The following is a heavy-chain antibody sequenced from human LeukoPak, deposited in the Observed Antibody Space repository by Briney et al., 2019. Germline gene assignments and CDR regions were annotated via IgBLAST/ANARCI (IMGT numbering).Heavy chain of an antibody. CDR2: VYYSGST. V-gene: IGHV4-59*11. Sequence: KPSETLSLTCTVSGGSISSHYWSWIRQPPGKGLEWIGYVYYSGSTTYNPSLKSRLTISVDTSKNQFSLKLSSVTAADTAVYYCARAPYTSGFYFFDPWGQGTLVTVSS. CDR1: GGSISSHY. D-gene: IGHD3-22*01. CDR3: ARAPYTSGFYFFDP. J-gene: IGHJ5*02.